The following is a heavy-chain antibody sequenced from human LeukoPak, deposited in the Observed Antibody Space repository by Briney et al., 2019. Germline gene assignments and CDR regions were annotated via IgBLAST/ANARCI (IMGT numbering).Heavy chain of an antibody. CDR1: GITLRNYW. D-gene: IGHD2-8*02. Sequence: GGSLRLSCAASGITLRNYWMTWVRQAPGKGLEWVANINQDGSLTHYVDSVKGRFTISRDNAKNSLFFLMDSLAVEDTAVYYCATMDGTGYVGYWGQGTLVTVSS. CDR2: INQDGSLT. V-gene: IGHV3-7*01. J-gene: IGHJ4*02. CDR3: ATMDGTGYVGY.